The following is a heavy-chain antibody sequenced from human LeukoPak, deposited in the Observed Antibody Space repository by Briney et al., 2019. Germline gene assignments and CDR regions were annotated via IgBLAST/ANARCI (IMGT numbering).Heavy chain of an antibody. J-gene: IGHJ3*02. CDR2: INWNGGST. V-gene: IGHV3-20*04. D-gene: IGHD3-22*01. CDR1: GFTFDDSG. CDR3: ARANTMIVVADRHDAFDI. Sequence: PGGSLRLSCAASGFTFDDSGMSWVRQAPGKGLEWVSGINWNGGSTGYADSVKGRFTISRDNAKNSLYLQMNSLRAEDTALYYCARANTMIVVADRHDAFDIWGQGTMVTVSS.